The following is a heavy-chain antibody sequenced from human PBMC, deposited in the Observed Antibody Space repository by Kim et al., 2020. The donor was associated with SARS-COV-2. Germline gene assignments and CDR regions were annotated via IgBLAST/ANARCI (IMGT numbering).Heavy chain of an antibody. CDR1: GYSFTNYW. D-gene: IGHD6-13*01. V-gene: IGHV5-10-1*01. CDR3: ARQKRLGIAPTGIDY. Sequence: GESLKISCKGSGYSFTNYWITWVRQMPGKGLEWMGKIDPTDSYTNYSPSFQGHVTISADKSIRTAYLQWSSLKASDTAMYYCARQKRLGIAPTGIDYWGQGALVTVSS. J-gene: IGHJ4*02. CDR2: IDPTDSYT.